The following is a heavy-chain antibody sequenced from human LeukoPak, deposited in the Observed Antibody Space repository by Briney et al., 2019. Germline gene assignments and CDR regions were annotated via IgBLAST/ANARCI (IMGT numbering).Heavy chain of an antibody. CDR1: GFTFSSYA. J-gene: IGHJ4*02. Sequence: PEGSLRLSCAASGFTFSSYATSWVRQAPGKGLEWISAISGSGGSTYYADSVKGRFTISRDNSKNTLYLQMNSLRAEDTAVYYCAKAGLRFLEWQIDYWGQGTLVTVSS. CDR3: AKAGLRFLEWQIDY. CDR2: ISGSGGST. D-gene: IGHD3-3*01. V-gene: IGHV3-23*01.